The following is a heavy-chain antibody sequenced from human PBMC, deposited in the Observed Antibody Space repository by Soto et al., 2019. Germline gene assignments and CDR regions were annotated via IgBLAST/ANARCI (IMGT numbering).Heavy chain of an antibody. CDR3: ARGPPALRYSDYLHSPIDY. CDR1: GGSISSYY. V-gene: IGHV4-59*01. Sequence: SETLSLTCTVSGGSISSYYWSWIRQPPGKGLEWIGYIYYSGSTNYNPSLKSRGTISVNTSKNQFSLKLSSVTAADTAVYYCARGPPALRYSDYLHSPIDYWGQGTLVTVSS. J-gene: IGHJ4*02. D-gene: IGHD4-17*01. CDR2: IYYSGST.